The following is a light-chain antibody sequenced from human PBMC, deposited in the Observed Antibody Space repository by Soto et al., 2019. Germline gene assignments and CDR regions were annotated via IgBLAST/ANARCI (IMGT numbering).Light chain of an antibody. V-gene: IGKV3D-20*02. CDR1: QSVSNNY. CDR2: GAS. CDR3: QQRSNWPPIT. Sequence: EIVLTQSPGTLSLSPGERATLSCRASQSVSNNYLAWYQQRPDQAPRLXIYGASNRATGIPDRFSGSGSGTDLTLTISSLEPEDFAVYYCQQRSNWPPITFGQGTRLEIK. J-gene: IGKJ5*01.